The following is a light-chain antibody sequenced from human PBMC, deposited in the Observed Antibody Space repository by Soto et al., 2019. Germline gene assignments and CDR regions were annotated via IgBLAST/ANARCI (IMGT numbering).Light chain of an antibody. CDR3: QQYNSYPYT. J-gene: IGKJ2*01. CDR1: QSIFRY. V-gene: IGKV1-5*01. Sequence: DIQMTQSPSTLSASVGDRVTITCRASQSIFRYLAWYQHKPGKAPNLLIYDASSVKSGGPSRISGSGSRTEFTHTIRSLQPDDLATYYCQQYNSYPYTFGQGTKLEI. CDR2: DAS.